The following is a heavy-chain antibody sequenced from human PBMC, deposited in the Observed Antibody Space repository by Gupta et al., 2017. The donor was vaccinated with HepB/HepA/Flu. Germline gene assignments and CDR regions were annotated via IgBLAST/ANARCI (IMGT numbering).Heavy chain of an antibody. CDR3: ARQFADVATFDY. CDR1: GFIFGSYG. D-gene: IGHD3-16*01. CDR2: IWHDGSYK. J-gene: IGHJ4*02. Sequence: QVQLVESGGGVAQPGRSLRLSCDGSGFIFGSYGMPWVRQAPGKGLEWVAVIWHDGSYKYYADSVKGRFTISRDNSKNTLYLDITSLRDEDTAFYYCARQFADVATFDYWGQGTQVSVSS. V-gene: IGHV3-33*01.